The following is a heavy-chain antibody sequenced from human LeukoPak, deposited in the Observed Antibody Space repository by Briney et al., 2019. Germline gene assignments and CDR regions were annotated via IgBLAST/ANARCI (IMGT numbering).Heavy chain of an antibody. CDR2: ISGSGYST. D-gene: IGHD6-19*01. J-gene: IGHJ4*02. V-gene: IGHV3-23*01. CDR1: GFTFSSYA. Sequence: GGSLRLSCAASGFTFSSYAMSWVRRAPGKGLEWVSAISGSGYSTYYADSVKGRFTISRDNSKNTLYLQMNSLRAEDTAVYYCARAIAVAGTVEGFCDYWGQGTLVTVSS. CDR3: ARAIAVAGTVEGFCDY.